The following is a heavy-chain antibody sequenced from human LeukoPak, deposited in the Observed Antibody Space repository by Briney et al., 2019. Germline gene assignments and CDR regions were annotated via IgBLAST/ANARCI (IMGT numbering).Heavy chain of an antibody. CDR1: GYTFTGYY. J-gene: IGHJ4*02. D-gene: IGHD6-13*01. CDR3: ARVVAAAGHVFDY. V-gene: IGHV1-2*02. Sequence: ASVKVSCKASGYTFTGYYMHWVRQAPGQGLEWMGWINPNSGGTNYAQKFQGRVTMTRDTSISTAYMELSRLRSEDTAVYYCARVVAAAGHVFDYWGQGTLVTVSS. CDR2: INPNSGGT.